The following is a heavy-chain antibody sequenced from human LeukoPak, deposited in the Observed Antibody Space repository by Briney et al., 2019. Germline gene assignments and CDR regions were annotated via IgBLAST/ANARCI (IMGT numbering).Heavy chain of an antibody. D-gene: IGHD2-2*01. CDR1: GFTFCNYG. V-gene: IGHV3-30*02. CDR3: AKDLPAAYFDY. Sequence: PGGSLRLSCGASGFTFCNYGIHWVRQAPGKGLEWVAFVRSDGGIKYYADSVKGRFTISRDNSRTTVYLQMNSLRAEDTAMYHCAKDLPAAYFDYWGQGTLVTVSS. CDR2: VRSDGGIK. J-gene: IGHJ4*02.